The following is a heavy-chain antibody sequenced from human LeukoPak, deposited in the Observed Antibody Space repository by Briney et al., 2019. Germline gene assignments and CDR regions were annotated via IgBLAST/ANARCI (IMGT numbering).Heavy chain of an antibody. Sequence: GESLKISCKGSGYSFTSYWIGWVRQMPGKGLEWMGIIYPGDSDTRYSPSFQGQVTISVDKSISTAYLQWSSLKASDTAMYYCARNGPCGTTSCYADAFDIWGQGTMVTVSS. J-gene: IGHJ3*02. D-gene: IGHD2-2*01. CDR3: ARNGPCGTTSCYADAFDI. CDR1: GYSFTSYW. CDR2: IYPGDSDT. V-gene: IGHV5-51*01.